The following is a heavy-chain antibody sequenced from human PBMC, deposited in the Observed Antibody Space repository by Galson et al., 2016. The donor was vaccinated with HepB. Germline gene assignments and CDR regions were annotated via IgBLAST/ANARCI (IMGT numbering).Heavy chain of an antibody. CDR1: GGSISSGGYY. V-gene: IGHV4-31*01. CDR3: ARGRLNYYGSGNYYPAAFDI. J-gene: IGHJ3*02. CDR2: IYFGGSS. Sequence: TLSLTCTVSGGSISSGGYYWSWIRQHPGKGPEWTGYIYFGGSSYSNPSLKSPATISVDTSKNQFALRLSSVTAAYTAVYYCARGRLNYYGSGNYYPAAFDIWGQGTMVAVSS. D-gene: IGHD3-10*01.